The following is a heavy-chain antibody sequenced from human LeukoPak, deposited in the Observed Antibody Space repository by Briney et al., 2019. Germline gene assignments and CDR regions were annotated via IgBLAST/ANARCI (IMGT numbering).Heavy chain of an antibody. CDR3: IAGELSLYPILY. V-gene: IGHV4-39*07. Sequence: PSETLSLTCTVSGGSISSSSYYWGWIRQPPGTGLEWIGSIYYSGSTYYNPSLKSRVTISVDTSKNQFSLKLSSVTAADTAVYYCIAGELSLYPILYWGQGTLVTVSS. D-gene: IGHD3-16*02. J-gene: IGHJ4*02. CDR1: GGSISSSSYY. CDR2: IYYSGST.